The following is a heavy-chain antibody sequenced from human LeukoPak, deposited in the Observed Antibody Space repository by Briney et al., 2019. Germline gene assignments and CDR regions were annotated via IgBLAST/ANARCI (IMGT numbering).Heavy chain of an antibody. V-gene: IGHV3-7*03. D-gene: IGHD4-17*01. Sequence: GGSLRLSCAVSGFTFSDYWMNWVRQAPGKGLEWVASIRQDGGEKYYVDSVKGRFTISRDNTKNSVYLQMSSLRAEDTAVYYCAREGYDYGDYGRPNYYYYYMDVWGKGTTVTVSS. J-gene: IGHJ6*03. CDR2: IRQDGGEK. CDR1: GFTFSDYW. CDR3: AREGYDYGDYGRPNYYYYYMDV.